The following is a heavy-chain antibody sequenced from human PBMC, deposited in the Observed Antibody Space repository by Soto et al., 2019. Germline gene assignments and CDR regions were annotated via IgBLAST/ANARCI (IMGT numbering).Heavy chain of an antibody. D-gene: IGHD3-22*01. Sequence: QVQLVQSGAEVKKPGSSVKVSCKASGGTFSSHTITWVRQAPGQGRGWMGGITPMFGTPNYAQKFRGRVTITADESSSTAYMELSSLRSEDTAMYFCARDGTLYDSRSYYYLYWGQGTLVTVSS. CDR1: GGTFSSHT. CDR3: ARDGTLYDSRSYYYLY. J-gene: IGHJ4*02. CDR2: ITPMFGTP. V-gene: IGHV1-69*01.